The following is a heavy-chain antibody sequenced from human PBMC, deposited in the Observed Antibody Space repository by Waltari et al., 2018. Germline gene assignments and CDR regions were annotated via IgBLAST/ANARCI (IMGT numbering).Heavy chain of an antibody. D-gene: IGHD1-26*01. CDR1: GGSISSSSYY. CDR2: IYYSGRT. J-gene: IGHJ2*01. CDR3: AREVTPVGSTHWYFDL. V-gene: IGHV4-39*07. Sequence: QLQLQESGPGLVKPSETLSLTCTVSGGSISSSSYYWGWIRQPPGKGLEWIGSIYYSGRTYYNPSLKSRVTIAVDTSKNQFSLKLSSVTAADTAVYYCAREVTPVGSTHWYFDLWGRGTLVTVSS.